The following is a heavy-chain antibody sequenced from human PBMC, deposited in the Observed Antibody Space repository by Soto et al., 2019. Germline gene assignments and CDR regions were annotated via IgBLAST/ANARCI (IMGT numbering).Heavy chain of an antibody. J-gene: IGHJ6*02. CDR3: ARDGYDFFRYGMDV. CDR1: GFTVSSNY. CDR2: IYSGGST. V-gene: IGHV3-53*01. D-gene: IGHD3-16*01. Sequence: GGSLRLSCAASGFTVSSNYMSWVRQAPGKGLEWVSVIYSGGSTYYADSVKGRFTISRDNSKNTLYLQMNSLRAEDTAVYYCARDGYDFFRYGMDVWGQGTTVTVSS.